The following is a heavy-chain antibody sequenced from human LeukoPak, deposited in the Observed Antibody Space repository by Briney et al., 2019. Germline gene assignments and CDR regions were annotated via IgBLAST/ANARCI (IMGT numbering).Heavy chain of an antibody. CDR1: GFTFSSYA. V-gene: IGHV3-30*04. CDR2: ISYDGSNK. Sequence: PGGSLRLSCAASGFTFSSYAMHWVCQAPGKGLEWVAVISYDGSNKYYADSVKGRFTISRDNSKNTLYLQMNSLRAEDTAVYYCARSPYGSGSYRLDYWGQGTLVAVSS. J-gene: IGHJ4*02. CDR3: ARSPYGSGSYRLDY. D-gene: IGHD3-10*01.